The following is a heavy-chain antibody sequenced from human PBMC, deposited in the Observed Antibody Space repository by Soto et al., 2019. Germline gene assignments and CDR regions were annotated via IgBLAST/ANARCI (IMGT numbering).Heavy chain of an antibody. CDR2: IIPIGATA. V-gene: IGHV1-69*12. Sequence: QVQLVQSGAEVKKPGSSVKVSCKASGGTFSSYAISWVRQAPGQGLEWMGGIIPIGATANYAQKFQGRVTITADESRSKAYRELGSLGSEDTAVYYCARDLLGFGYTYADVWGQGTTVTVSS. J-gene: IGHJ6*02. CDR1: GGTFSSYA. CDR3: ARDLLGFGYTYADV. D-gene: IGHD3-10*01.